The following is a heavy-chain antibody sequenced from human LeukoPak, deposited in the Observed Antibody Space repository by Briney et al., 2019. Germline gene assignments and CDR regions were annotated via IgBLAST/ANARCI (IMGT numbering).Heavy chain of an antibody. J-gene: IGHJ2*01. D-gene: IGHD2-2*01. CDR2: ISYTGST. CDR3: ATYRTSFIYWYFDL. Sequence: PSETLSLTCTVSGASLRSSYWSWIRQPPGKGLEWIGYISYTGSTNYNPSLKSRVSLSVDTSKNQFSLELSSVTAADTAVYYCATYRTSFIYWYFDLWGRGTLVTVSS. CDR1: GASLRSSY. V-gene: IGHV4-59*01.